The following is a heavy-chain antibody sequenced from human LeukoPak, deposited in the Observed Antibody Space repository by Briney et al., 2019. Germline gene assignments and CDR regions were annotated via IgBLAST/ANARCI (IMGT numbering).Heavy chain of an antibody. CDR2: IKEDGSEK. CDR1: GFTFSNYW. Sequence: GGSLSLSCAASGFTFSNYWMSWVRQAPGKGLEWVANIKEDGSEKYYVDSVKGRFTISRDNARNSLYLQMNSLRAEDTAVYYCASGRQLGYWCQGTLVTVSS. V-gene: IGHV3-7*01. J-gene: IGHJ4*02. CDR3: ASGRQLGY. D-gene: IGHD6-13*01.